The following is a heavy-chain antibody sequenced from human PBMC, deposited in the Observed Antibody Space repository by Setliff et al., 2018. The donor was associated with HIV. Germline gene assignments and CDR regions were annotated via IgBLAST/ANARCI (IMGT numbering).Heavy chain of an antibody. CDR2: INAGNGKT. D-gene: IGHD3-10*01. CDR1: GGTFSSYA. J-gene: IGHJ6*02. CDR3: AREQVGFGPPRGMDV. V-gene: IGHV1-3*01. Sequence: GASVKVSCKASGGTFSSYAISWVRQAPGQRLEWMGWINAGNGKTKYSQKFQGRVTIMRDTSASTAYMELSSLRSEDTAVYYCAREQVGFGPPRGMDVWGQGTTVTVSS.